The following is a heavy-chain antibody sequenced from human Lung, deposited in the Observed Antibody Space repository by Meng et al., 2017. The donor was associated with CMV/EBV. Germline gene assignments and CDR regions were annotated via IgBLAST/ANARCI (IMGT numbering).Heavy chain of an antibody. V-gene: IGHV2-5*02. CDR2: ISWDDYK. CDR3: ARRPSSYYDSSGYFFADY. CDR1: LSTHGVG. J-gene: IGHJ4*02. Sequence: LSTHGVGVGWIRQPPGKALEWLALISWDDYKRYSPSLKSRLTITKDTSKNQVVLTMTNMDPVDTATYYCARRPSSYYDSSGYFFADYWGQGTLVTVSS. D-gene: IGHD3-22*01.